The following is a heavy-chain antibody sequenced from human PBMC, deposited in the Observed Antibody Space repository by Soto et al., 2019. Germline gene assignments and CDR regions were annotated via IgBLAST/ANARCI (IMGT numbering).Heavy chain of an antibody. CDR3: GGSAADV. CDR1: GFTFSKFW. V-gene: IGHV3-74*01. CDR2: LSSDGSDT. D-gene: IGHD2-15*01. Sequence: EVQVVESGGSLVQPGVSLRLSFAASGFTFSKFWIHWVRQAPGKGPEWVSSLSSDGSDTRYAESVKGRFTISRDNAKNTLYLQMNRLRAEDTAVYYCGGSAADVWGQGTPVTVSS. J-gene: IGHJ6*02.